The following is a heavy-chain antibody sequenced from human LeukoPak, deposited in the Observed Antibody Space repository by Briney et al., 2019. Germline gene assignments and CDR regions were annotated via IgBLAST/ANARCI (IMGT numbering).Heavy chain of an antibody. CDR2: IIPIFGTA. V-gene: IGHV1-69*06. D-gene: IGHD5-24*01. CDR1: GATFSSYA. J-gene: IGHJ4*02. CDR3: ARDKPTIRFPYFHY. Sequence: GASVKVSCKGSGATFSSYAIGWVRQAPGQGLEWMGRIIPIFGTANYAQKFQGRVTITADKSTSTAYMELSSLRSEDTAVYYCARDKPTIRFPYFHYGGQGTLVTVSS.